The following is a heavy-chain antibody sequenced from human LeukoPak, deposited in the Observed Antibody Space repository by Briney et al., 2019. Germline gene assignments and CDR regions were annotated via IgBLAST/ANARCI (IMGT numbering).Heavy chain of an antibody. CDR1: GFTFSSYW. V-gene: IGHV3-7*01. CDR2: IKQDGSEK. J-gene: IGHJ4*02. D-gene: IGHD6-6*01. Sequence: PGGSLRLSCAASGFTFSSYWMSWVRQAPGKGLEWVANIKQDGSEKYYVDSVKGRFTISRDNAKNSLYLQMNSLRAEDTAVYYCARMGEYSSSSYFDYWGQGTLVTVSS. CDR3: ARMGEYSSSSYFDY.